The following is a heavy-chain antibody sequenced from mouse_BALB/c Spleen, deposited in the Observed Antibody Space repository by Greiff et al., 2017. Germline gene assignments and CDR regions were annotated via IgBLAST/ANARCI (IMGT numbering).Heavy chain of an antibody. D-gene: IGHD2-3*01. Sequence: EVQRVESGGGLVKPGGSLKLSCAASGFTFSDYYMYWVRQTPEKRLEWVATISDGGSYTYYPDSVKGRFTISRDNAKNNLYLQMSSLKSEDTAMYYCARGGDDGFDYWGQGTTLTVSS. CDR2: ISDGGSYT. J-gene: IGHJ2*01. V-gene: IGHV5-4*02. CDR3: ARGGDDGFDY. CDR1: GFTFSDYY.